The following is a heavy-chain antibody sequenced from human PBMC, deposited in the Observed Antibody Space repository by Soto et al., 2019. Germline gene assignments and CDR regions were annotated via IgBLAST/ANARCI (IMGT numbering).Heavy chain of an antibody. CDR2: ISYDGSNK. V-gene: IGHV3-30-3*01. D-gene: IGHD4-17*01. CDR1: GFTFSSYA. J-gene: IGHJ6*02. CDR3: ARDLGYGDYEDYYGMDV. Sequence: GESLKISCAASGFTFSSYAMHWVRQAPGKGLEWVAVISYDGSNKYYADSVKGRFTISRDKSKNTLYLQMNSLRAEDTAVYYCARDLGYGDYEDYYGMDVWGQGTTVTVSS.